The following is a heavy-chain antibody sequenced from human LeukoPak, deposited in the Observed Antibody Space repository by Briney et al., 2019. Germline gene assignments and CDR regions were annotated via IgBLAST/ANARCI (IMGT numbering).Heavy chain of an antibody. CDR3: ARGGPVAYYGWFDP. CDR2: INPNSGGT. CDR1: GYTFTGYY. J-gene: IGHJ5*02. V-gene: IGHV1-2*02. D-gene: IGHD4-17*01. Sequence: GASVKVSCKASGYTFTGYYMHWVRQAPGQGLEWMGWINPNSGGTNYAQKFQGRVTMTRDTSISTAYMELSRLRSDDTAVYYCARGGPVAYYGWFDPWAREPWSPSPQ.